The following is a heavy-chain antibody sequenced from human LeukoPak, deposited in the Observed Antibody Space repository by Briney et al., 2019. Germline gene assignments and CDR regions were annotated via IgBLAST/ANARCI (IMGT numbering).Heavy chain of an antibody. V-gene: IGHV3-23*01. J-gene: IGHJ4*02. CDR1: GFTFSSHG. CDR3: AKAPVTTCRGAYCYPFDY. CDR2: ISDSGNT. Sequence: GGSLRLSCAASGFTFSSHGMSWVRQAPGKGLEWVSAISDSGNTYHADSVKGRFTISRDSSKNTLFLQMNRLRPEDAAVYYCAKAPVTTCRGAYCYPFDYWGQGTLVTVSS. D-gene: IGHD2-21*01.